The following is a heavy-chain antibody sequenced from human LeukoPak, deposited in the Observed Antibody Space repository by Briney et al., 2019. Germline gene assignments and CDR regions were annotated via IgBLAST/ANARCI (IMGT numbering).Heavy chain of an antibody. Sequence: ASVTVSCKPSGYTFSDYYLHWVRQAPGQGLEWMGWINPSSGGTKYVQKFQGRVTMTRDTSISTGYMELSRLRSDDTAVYYCARPIRGSYVEDAFDMWGQGTMVTVSA. CDR1: GYTFSDYY. CDR3: ARPIRGSYVEDAFDM. CDR2: INPSSGGT. J-gene: IGHJ3*02. V-gene: IGHV1-2*02. D-gene: IGHD1-26*01.